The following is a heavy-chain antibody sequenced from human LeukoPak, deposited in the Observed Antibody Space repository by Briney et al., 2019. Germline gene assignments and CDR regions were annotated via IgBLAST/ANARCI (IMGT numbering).Heavy chain of an antibody. CDR2: INPNSGGT. V-gene: IGHV1-2*04. CDR3: ARGRSITVTRFDY. CDR1: GYTFTDYY. J-gene: IGHJ4*02. Sequence: ASVKVSCKASGYTFTDYYMHWVRQGPGQGLGWMGWINPNSGGTNYAQKFQGWVTMTRDTSIGTAYMELSRLRSDDTAVYYCARGRSITVTRFDYWGQGTLVTVSS. D-gene: IGHD4-17*01.